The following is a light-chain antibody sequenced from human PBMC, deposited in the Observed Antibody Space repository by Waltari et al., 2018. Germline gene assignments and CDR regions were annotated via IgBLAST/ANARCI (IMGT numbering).Light chain of an antibody. CDR2: DIS. CDR1: QSVTNY. CDR3: LQRDRWLT. Sequence: DIVLTQSPATLSLSPGERATLSCSASQSVTNYLTWYQQKPGQAPRLLIYDISTRATAIPARFNGSGSGTDFTLTISSLEPEDFAVYYCLQRDRWLTFGGGTKVEIK. V-gene: IGKV3-11*01. J-gene: IGKJ4*01.